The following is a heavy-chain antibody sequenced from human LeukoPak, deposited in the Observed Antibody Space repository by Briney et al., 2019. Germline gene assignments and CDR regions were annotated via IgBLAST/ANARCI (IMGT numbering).Heavy chain of an antibody. CDR3: ARRTVTTVGSRYYYYYYMDV. V-gene: IGHV4-34*01. CDR2: INHSGST. D-gene: IGHD4-17*01. CDR1: GGSFSGYY. J-gene: IGHJ6*03. Sequence: SAETLSLTCAVYGGSFSGYYWSWVRQPPGKGLEWVGEINHSGSTNYNPSLKSGSTKSVDTSKNQFALKLSSVTAADTAVYYCARRTVTTVGSRYYYYYYMDVWGKGTTVTVSS.